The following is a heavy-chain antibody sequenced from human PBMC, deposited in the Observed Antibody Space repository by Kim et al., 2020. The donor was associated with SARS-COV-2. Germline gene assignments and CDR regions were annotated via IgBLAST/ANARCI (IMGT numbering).Heavy chain of an antibody. J-gene: IGHJ4*02. V-gene: IGHV6-1*01. D-gene: IGHD5-12*01. CDR2: N. CDR3: GYSGYDQSLDY. Sequence: NDYAVSVQSRITINPDTSTNQFSLQLNSVTPEDTAVYYCGYSGYDQSLDYWGQGTLVTVSS.